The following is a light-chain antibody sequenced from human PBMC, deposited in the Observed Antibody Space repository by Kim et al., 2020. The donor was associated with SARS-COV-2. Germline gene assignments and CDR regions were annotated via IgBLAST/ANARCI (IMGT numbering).Light chain of an antibody. Sequence: ASVGDRVNITCRADQSIANDLNWYQQKPGKVPNVLIYSASSLQGGVPSRFSGSGSGTDFTLTISSLQPEDFATYYCQQTYSLPLTFGGGTKVDIK. CDR3: QQTYSLPLT. CDR2: SAS. V-gene: IGKV1-39*01. CDR1: QSIAND. J-gene: IGKJ4*01.